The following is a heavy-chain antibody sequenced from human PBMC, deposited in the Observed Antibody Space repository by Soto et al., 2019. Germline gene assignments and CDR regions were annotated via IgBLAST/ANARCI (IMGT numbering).Heavy chain of an antibody. CDR1: GFTFNTHT. J-gene: IGHJ4*02. CDR2: ISGSVVST. V-gene: IGHV3-23*01. D-gene: IGHD2-8*02. CDR3: AKDLSSCSGGVCYSLYFDS. Sequence: EVQLLESGGGLVQPGGSLRLSCAASGFTFNTHTMGWVRQAPGKGLEWVAAISGSVVSTYYADSVKGRFSISRDNSHNMVFLQLNSLTVEDTAVYYCAKDLSSCSGGVCYSLYFDSWGQGALVTVSS.